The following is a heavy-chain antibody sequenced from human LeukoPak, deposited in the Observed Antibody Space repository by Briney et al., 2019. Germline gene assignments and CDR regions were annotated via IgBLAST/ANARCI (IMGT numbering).Heavy chain of an antibody. CDR3: ARVDEADPDILTGYLTTNWFDP. J-gene: IGHJ5*02. CDR1: GYTFTSYG. D-gene: IGHD3-9*01. Sequence: ASVKVSCKASGYTFTSYGISWVRRAPGQGLEWMGWISAYNGNTNYAQKLQGRVTMTTDTSTSTAYMELRSLRSDDTAVYYCARVDEADPDILTGYLTTNWFDPWGQGTLVTVSS. CDR2: ISAYNGNT. V-gene: IGHV1-18*01.